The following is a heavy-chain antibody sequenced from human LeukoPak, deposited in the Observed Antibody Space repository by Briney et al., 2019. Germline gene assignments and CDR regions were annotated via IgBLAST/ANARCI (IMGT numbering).Heavy chain of an antibody. J-gene: IGHJ4*02. D-gene: IGHD3-9*01. V-gene: IGHV4-4*07. CDR3: ARGFWLTGSIYSDS. Sequence: SETLSLTCTVSGGSINNDYWSWIRQPAGKGLEWIGRISSSGNTIYNPSLKSRVTMSVDTSKNQFSLNLNSATAADTAVYYCARGFWLTGSIYSDSWGQGTLVTVSS. CDR2: ISSSGNT. CDR1: GGSINNDY.